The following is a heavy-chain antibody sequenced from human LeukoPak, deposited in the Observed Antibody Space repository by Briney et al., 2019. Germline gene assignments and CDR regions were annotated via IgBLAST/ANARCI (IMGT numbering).Heavy chain of an antibody. CDR1: GFTFNSYG. CDR2: ISYDGGNK. D-gene: IGHD6-19*01. CDR3: ASGASSAWYYFDY. Sequence: GGSLRLSCAASGFTFNSYGMHWVRQTPGKGLEWVAVISYDGGNKYYADSVKGRFTISRDNSKNTLYLQMNSLRAEDTAVYYCASGASSAWYYFDYWGQGTLVTVPS. J-gene: IGHJ4*02. V-gene: IGHV3-30*03.